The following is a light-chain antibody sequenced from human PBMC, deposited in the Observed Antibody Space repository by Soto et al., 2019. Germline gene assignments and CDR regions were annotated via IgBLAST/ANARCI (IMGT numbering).Light chain of an antibody. J-gene: IGKJ5*01. CDR1: QSVTNS. CDR3: QQRSNWPSIT. Sequence: EVVMTQSPATLSVSPGERATLSCRASQSVTNSLAWYQQKPGQAPRLLVYDASNRATGIPARFSGSGSGTDFTLTINSLEPEDFAVYYCQQRSNWPSITFGQGTRLEIK. CDR2: DAS. V-gene: IGKV3-11*01.